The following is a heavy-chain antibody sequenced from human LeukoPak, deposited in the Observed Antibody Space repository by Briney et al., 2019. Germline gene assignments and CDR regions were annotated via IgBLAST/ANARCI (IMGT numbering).Heavy chain of an antibody. CDR2: LPPDGSYQ. CDR3: ARGLHDRSWYGAH. V-gene: IGHV3-30*04. J-gene: IGHJ4*02. CDR1: GFTFSDYT. D-gene: IGHD6-13*01. Sequence: GGSLRLSCAAYGFTFSDYTMQWVRQAPGKGLEWVALLPPDGSYQYYADSLKGRFTISRDNFKNALYLQMNSLRLEDTAVHYCARGLHDRSWYGAHWGQGTLLSVSS.